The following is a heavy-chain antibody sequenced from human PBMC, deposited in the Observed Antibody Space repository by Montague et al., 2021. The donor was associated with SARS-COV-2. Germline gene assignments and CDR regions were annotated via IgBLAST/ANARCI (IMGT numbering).Heavy chain of an antibody. D-gene: IGHD3-22*01. CDR2: IYYSGST. V-gene: IGHV4-39*01. Sequence: SETLSLTCTVSGGSISSSSYYWGWIRQPPGKGLEWIGGIYYSGSTYYNPSLKSRVTISVGTSKNQFSLKLSSVTAADTAAYYCARYYYDSSGYPEDDAFDIWGQGTMVTVSS. J-gene: IGHJ3*02. CDR1: GGSISSSSYY. CDR3: ARYYYDSSGYPEDDAFDI.